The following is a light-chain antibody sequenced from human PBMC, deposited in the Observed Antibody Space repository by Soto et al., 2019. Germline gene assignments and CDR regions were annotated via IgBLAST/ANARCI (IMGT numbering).Light chain of an antibody. J-gene: IGKJ2*01. CDR1: QSVSSSY. CDR2: GAS. V-gene: IGKV3-20*01. Sequence: EIVLTQSPGTLSLSPGERATLSCRASQSVSSSYLAWYQQKPCQAPRPLIYGASSRATGIPDRFSVSGSGIHVTLTISRLEPEDLSMYYCRQYGSSPYTFGQGTKLQIK. CDR3: RQYGSSPYT.